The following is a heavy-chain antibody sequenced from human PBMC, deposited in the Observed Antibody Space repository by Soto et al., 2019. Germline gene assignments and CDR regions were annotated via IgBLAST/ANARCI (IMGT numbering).Heavy chain of an antibody. D-gene: IGHD4-17*01. Sequence: SLTCTVSYASTSRYYWTWIRQPAGSALAWIGRIYFSGSTNYNPSLKIRITMSVDTTKKHFSLNLTSVTAPDPAVYYCATLWDGDSDTFADVVAVVAQETTAAVSS. CDR3: ATLWDGDSDTFADVVAV. V-gene: IGHV4-4*07. CDR2: IYFSGST. J-gene: IGHJ6*02. CDR1: YASTSRYY.